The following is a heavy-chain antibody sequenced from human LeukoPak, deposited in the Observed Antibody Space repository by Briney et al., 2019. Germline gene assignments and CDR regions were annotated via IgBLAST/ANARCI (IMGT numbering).Heavy chain of an antibody. CDR2: VNGGGGTT. V-gene: IGHV3-23*01. CDR3: AKDIEQLVPVGGDY. Sequence: PGGSLRLSCAASGFTFSNYGMHWVRQAPGKGLEWVSTVNGGGGTTYYADSVKGRFTISRDNSKNTLYLQMNSLRAEDTAIYYCAKDIEQLVPVGGDYWGQGTLVTVSS. J-gene: IGHJ4*02. D-gene: IGHD6-6*01. CDR1: GFTFSNYG.